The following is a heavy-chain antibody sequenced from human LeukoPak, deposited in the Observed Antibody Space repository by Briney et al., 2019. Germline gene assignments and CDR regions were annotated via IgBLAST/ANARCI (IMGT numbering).Heavy chain of an antibody. CDR1: GGSISSGGYY. J-gene: IGHJ4*02. CDR2: IYYSGST. CDR3: AREPPRRGVFDY. V-gene: IGHV4-31*03. D-gene: IGHD3-10*01. Sequence: PSETLSLTCTVSGGSISSGGYYWSWIRQHPGKGLEWIGYIYYSGSTYYNPSLKSRVTISVDTSKNQFSLKLSSVTAADTAVYYCAREPPRRGVFDYWGQGTLVTVSS.